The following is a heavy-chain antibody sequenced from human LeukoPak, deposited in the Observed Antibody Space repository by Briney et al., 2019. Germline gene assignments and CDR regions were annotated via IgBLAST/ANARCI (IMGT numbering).Heavy chain of an antibody. V-gene: IGHV5-10-1*01. Sequence: GESLMISCKGSGYSFTSYWITWVRQMPGKGLESMGRIDPSDSYTTYSPSFQGHVTISADKSISTAYLQWSSLKASDTAMYYCAITSYGYATRAFDIWGQGTMVTVSS. J-gene: IGHJ3*02. CDR1: GYSFTSYW. CDR2: IDPSDSYT. D-gene: IGHD5-18*01. CDR3: AITSYGYATRAFDI.